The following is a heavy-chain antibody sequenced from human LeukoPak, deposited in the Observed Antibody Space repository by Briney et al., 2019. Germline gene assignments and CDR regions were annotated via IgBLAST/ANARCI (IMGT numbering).Heavy chain of an antibody. CDR1: GFTFTSYS. Sequence: GGSLRLSCAASGFTFTSYSMNWVRQAPGKGLEWVSYISISSSTIYYGDSVKGRFTISRDNAKNSVYLRMNSLRDEDTAVYYCARELGYCSGTTCSVHYYGMDVWGQGTTVTVSS. D-gene: IGHD2-2*01. CDR2: ISISSSTI. J-gene: IGHJ6*02. V-gene: IGHV3-48*02. CDR3: ARELGYCSGTTCSVHYYGMDV.